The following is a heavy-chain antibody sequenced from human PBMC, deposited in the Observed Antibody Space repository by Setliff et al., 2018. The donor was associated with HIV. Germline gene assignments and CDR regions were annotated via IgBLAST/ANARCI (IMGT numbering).Heavy chain of an antibody. CDR2: INPNSGGT. D-gene: IGHD2-15*01. J-gene: IGHJ4*02. Sequence: WASVKVSCKASGYTFIGYNMHWVRQAPGQGLEWMGWINPNSGGTNYAQKFQGRVIMTRDTSISTAYMELSRLRSDDTAVYYCARALDSSADIEGYFDFWGQGMLVTVSS. CDR1: GYTFIGYN. CDR3: ARALDSSADIEGYFDF. V-gene: IGHV1-2*02.